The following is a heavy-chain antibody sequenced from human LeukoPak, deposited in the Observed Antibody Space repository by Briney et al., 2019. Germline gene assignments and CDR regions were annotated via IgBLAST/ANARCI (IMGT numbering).Heavy chain of an antibody. Sequence: GESLKISSKGSGYRFTNYWIGWVRQMPGKGLEWMGIIYPGDSDTRYRPSFQGQVTISADKSISTAYLQWSSLKASDTAMYYCARLHALGSFFGYWGQGTLLTVSS. CDR1: GYRFTNYW. J-gene: IGHJ4*02. D-gene: IGHD3-10*01. CDR3: ARLHALGSFFGY. V-gene: IGHV5-51*01. CDR2: IYPGDSDT.